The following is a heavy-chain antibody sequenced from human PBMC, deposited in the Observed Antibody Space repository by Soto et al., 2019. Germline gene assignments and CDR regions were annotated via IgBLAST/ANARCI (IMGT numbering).Heavy chain of an antibody. CDR1: GLSLSTTGVG. J-gene: IGHJ6*02. V-gene: IGHV2-5*02. CDR2: IYWDDDK. CDR3: ALPYGSGSSPLYVMDV. D-gene: IGHD3-10*01. Sequence: QITLKESGPTLVKPTQTLTLTCRFSGLSLSTTGVGVGWIHQSPGKALEWLALIYWDDDKRYSPSLKSRLTSSKDTSKNQVVLTMTNMDPVDTAIYYSALPYGSGSSPLYVMDVWGQGTTVTVSS.